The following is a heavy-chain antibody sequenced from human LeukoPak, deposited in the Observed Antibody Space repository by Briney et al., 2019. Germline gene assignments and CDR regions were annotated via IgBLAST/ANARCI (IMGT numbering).Heavy chain of an antibody. Sequence: SATLSLTCTVSGGSISSSSYYWGWIRQPPGKGLEWIGSIYYSGSTYYNPSLKSRVTISVDTSKNQFSLKLSSVTAADTAVYYCARAGGYDYGYDAFDIWGQGTMVTVSS. CDR3: ARAGGYDYGYDAFDI. J-gene: IGHJ3*02. D-gene: IGHD5-12*01. V-gene: IGHV4-39*07. CDR1: GGSISSSSYY. CDR2: IYYSGST.